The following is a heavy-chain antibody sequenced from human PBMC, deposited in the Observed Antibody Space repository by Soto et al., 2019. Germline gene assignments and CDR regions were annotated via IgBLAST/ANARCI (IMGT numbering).Heavy chain of an antibody. CDR1: GFTFSSYA. CDR3: GRDNRIQLWFEPPARALSYYYYGMDV. V-gene: IGHV3-30-3*01. D-gene: IGHD5-18*01. J-gene: IGHJ6*02. Sequence: QVQLVESGGGVVQPGRSLRLSCAASGFTFSSYAMHWVRQAPGKGLEWVAVILYDGSNKYYADSVKGRFTISRDNSKNTLYLQMNSLRAEDTAVYYCGRDNRIQLWFEPPARALSYYYYGMDVWGQGTTVTVSS. CDR2: ILYDGSNK.